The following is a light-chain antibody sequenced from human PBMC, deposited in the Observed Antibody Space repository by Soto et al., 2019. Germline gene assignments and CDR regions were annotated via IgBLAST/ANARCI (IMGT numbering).Light chain of an antibody. CDR2: ENN. Sequence: QSVLTQPPSVSAAPGQTVTISCSGSSSNIGNNYVSWYQQLPGTAPKLLIYENNKRPSGIPDRFSGSKSDTSATLGITGLQTGDEADYYCGTWDSSLSAVWVFGGGTKLTVL. J-gene: IGLJ3*02. CDR1: SSNIGNNY. V-gene: IGLV1-51*02. CDR3: GTWDSSLSAVWV.